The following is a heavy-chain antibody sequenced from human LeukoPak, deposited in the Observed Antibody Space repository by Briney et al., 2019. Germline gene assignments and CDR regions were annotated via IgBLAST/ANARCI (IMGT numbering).Heavy chain of an antibody. CDR1: GFTFSSYS. J-gene: IGHJ3*02. Sequence: GGSLRLSCAASGFTFSSYSMNWVRQAPGKGLEWVSSISSSSSYIYYADSVKGRFTISRDNAKNSLYLQMNSLRAEDTAVYYCARGTVDTAMVSAFDIWGQGTMVTVSS. CDR3: ARGTVDTAMVSAFDI. V-gene: IGHV3-21*01. D-gene: IGHD5-18*01. CDR2: ISSSSSYI.